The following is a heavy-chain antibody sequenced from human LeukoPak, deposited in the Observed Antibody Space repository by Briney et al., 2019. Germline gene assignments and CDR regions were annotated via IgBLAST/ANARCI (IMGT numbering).Heavy chain of an antibody. CDR3: ARGGIIVGVDY. CDR1: GDSFSYFY. CDR2: IYDSGST. J-gene: IGHJ4*02. D-gene: IGHD1-26*01. Sequence: PSETLSLTCTVSGDSFSYFYWSWIRQPPGKGLEWIGFIYDSGSTNYNSSLKSRVTISVDTSKNQFSLKLSSVTAADTAVYYCARGGIIVGVDYWGLGTLVTVSS. V-gene: IGHV4-59*01.